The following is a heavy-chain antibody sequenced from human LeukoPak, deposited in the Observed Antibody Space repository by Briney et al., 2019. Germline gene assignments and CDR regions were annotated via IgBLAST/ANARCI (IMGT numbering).Heavy chain of an antibody. V-gene: IGHV4-34*01. CDR3: VRVQADYGDYGDAFDI. D-gene: IGHD4-17*01. CDR1: GGSFSGYY. CDR2: INHSGST. Sequence: PSETLSLTCAVYGGSFSGYYWSWIRQPPGKGLEWIGEINHSGSTNYNPSLKSRVTISVDTSKNQFSLKLSSVTAADTAVYYCVRVQADYGDYGDAFDIWGQGTMVTVSS. J-gene: IGHJ3*02.